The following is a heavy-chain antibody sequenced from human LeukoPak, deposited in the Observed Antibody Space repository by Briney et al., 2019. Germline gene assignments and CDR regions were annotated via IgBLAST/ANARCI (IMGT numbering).Heavy chain of an antibody. V-gene: IGHV3-20*04. CDR2: INWNGGST. CDR1: GFTFDDCG. CDR3: ARDNNLYYYDSSGYNAPRDY. Sequence: GGSLRLSCAASGFTFDDCGMSWVRQAPGKGLEWVSGINWNGGSTGYADSVKGRFTISRDNAKNSLYLQMNSLRAEDTALYYCARDNNLYYYDSSGYNAPRDYWGQGTLVTVSS. D-gene: IGHD3-22*01. J-gene: IGHJ4*02.